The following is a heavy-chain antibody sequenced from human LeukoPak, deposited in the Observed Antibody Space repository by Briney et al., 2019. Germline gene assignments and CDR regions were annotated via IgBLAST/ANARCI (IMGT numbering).Heavy chain of an antibody. J-gene: IGHJ6*02. D-gene: IGHD4-17*01. CDR2: ISGSGGST. CDR3: AKDRGDYRDYYYGMDV. Sequence: GRSLRLSCAASGFTFSSYAMNWVRQAPGKGLEWVSAISGSGGSTYYADSVKGRFTISRDNSKNTLYLQMNSLSAGDTAVYYCAKDRGDYRDYYYGMDVWGQGTTVTVSS. CDR1: GFTFSSYA. V-gene: IGHV3-23*01.